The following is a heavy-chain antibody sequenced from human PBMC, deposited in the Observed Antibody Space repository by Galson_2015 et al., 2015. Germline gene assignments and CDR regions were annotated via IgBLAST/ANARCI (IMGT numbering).Heavy chain of an antibody. CDR1: GLVFSNYA. V-gene: IGHV3-30*14. CDR2: LSSDGSHS. CDR3: ATDRYDFLTGYYYCYN. J-gene: IGHJ4*02. Sequence: SLRLSCAASGLVFSNYAMHWLRQPPGKGLEWVAVLSSDGSHSYYRDSVKGRFTISRDNSNNTLSLLMDRLRPGDTSVYYCATDRYDFLTGYYYCYNLGQGTLVTVSS. D-gene: IGHD3-9*01.